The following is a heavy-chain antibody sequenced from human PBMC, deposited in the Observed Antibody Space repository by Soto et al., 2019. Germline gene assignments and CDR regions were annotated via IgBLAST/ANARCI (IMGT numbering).Heavy chain of an antibody. CDR3: ARERGSGSYYNVGY. J-gene: IGHJ4*02. D-gene: IGHD3-10*01. Sequence: GGSLRLSCAASGFTFSDYYMSWIRQAPGKGLEWVSYISSSSSYTNYADSVEGRFTISRDNAKNSLYLQMNSLRAEDTAVYYCARERGSGSYYNVGYWGQGTLVTVS. V-gene: IGHV3-11*05. CDR2: ISSSSSYT. CDR1: GFTFSDYY.